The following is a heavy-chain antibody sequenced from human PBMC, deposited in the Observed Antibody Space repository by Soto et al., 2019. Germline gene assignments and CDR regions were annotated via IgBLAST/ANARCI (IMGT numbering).Heavy chain of an antibody. D-gene: IGHD3-10*01. CDR1: GFTLNDFG. Sequence: QVQLVQSGAEVKKSGASVKVSCKASGFTLNDFGVSWVRQAPGQGLEWMGWISGYDGNTNLAQKYEGRVTMTIDSSTSTAYMELRNLRSDATAMYYCAREKWFGQAHCDSWGQGTLVTVSS. J-gene: IGHJ4*02. CDR3: AREKWFGQAHCDS. V-gene: IGHV1-18*01. CDR2: ISGYDGNT.